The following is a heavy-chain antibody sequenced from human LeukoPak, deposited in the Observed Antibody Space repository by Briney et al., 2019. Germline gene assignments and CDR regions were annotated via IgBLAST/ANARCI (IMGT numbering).Heavy chain of an antibody. CDR3: ARGLETGIAAAGQDYYYYYGMDV. D-gene: IGHD6-13*01. Sequence: SVTVSCKASGGTFSSYAISWVRQAPGQGREWMGGIIPIFGTANYAQKFQGRVTITADESTSTASMELSSLRSEDTAVYYCARGLETGIAAAGQDYYYYYGMDVWGQGTTVTVSS. V-gene: IGHV1-69*01. CDR2: IIPIFGTA. CDR1: GGTFSSYA. J-gene: IGHJ6*02.